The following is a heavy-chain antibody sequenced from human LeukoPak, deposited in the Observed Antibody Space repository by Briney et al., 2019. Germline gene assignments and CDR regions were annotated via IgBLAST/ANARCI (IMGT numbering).Heavy chain of an antibody. CDR2: ISGSGGST. D-gene: IGHD2-15*01. CDR3: AKDSNSGYCSGGSCYSGVNWFDP. V-gene: IGHV3-23*01. CDR1: GFIFSSYA. J-gene: IGHJ5*02. Sequence: GGSLRLSCAASGFIFSSYAMSWVRQAPGKGLEWVSTISGSGGSTYYADSVKGRFTISRDNSKNTLYLQMNSLRAEDTAVYYCAKDSNSGYCSGGSCYSGVNWFDPWGQGTLVTVSS.